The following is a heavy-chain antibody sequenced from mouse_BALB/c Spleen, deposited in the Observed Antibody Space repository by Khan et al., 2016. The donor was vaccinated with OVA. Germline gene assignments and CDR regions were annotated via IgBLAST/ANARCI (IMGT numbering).Heavy chain of an antibody. J-gene: IGHJ3*02. CDR1: GYTFTSYW. CDR3: ATIYYDYG. D-gene: IGHD2-4*01. CDR2: IYPGDGDT. Sequence: QVQLKESGAELARPGASVKLSCKASGYTFTSYWMQWVKQRPGQGLEWIGAIYPGDGDTRYTQKFKGKATLTADKSSSTAYMQLSSLASEDSAVYNCATIYYDYGWGQGTLVTVSA. V-gene: IGHV1-87*01.